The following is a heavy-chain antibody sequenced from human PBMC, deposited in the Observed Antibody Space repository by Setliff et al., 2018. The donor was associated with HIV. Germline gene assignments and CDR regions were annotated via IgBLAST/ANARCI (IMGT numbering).Heavy chain of an antibody. Sequence: SETLSLTCSVYGGSISRGGRYWGWIRQHPGRGLEWLGYVYYTGESFYKPSLGGSVTILQDKSKNQFSLELRSVTAADTAVYYCASATVGGASPFDSWGPGTRGNVSS. J-gene: IGHJ4*02. CDR2: VYYTGES. V-gene: IGHV4-31*03. D-gene: IGHD4-4*01. CDR3: ASATVGGASPFDS. CDR1: GGSISRGGRY.